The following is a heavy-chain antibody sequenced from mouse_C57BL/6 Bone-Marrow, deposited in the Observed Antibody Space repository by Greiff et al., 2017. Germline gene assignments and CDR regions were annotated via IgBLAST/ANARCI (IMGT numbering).Heavy chain of an antibody. CDR3: ARLYYGSSFDY. D-gene: IGHD1-1*01. Sequence: EVKLQESGPGLVKPSQTVFLTCTVTGISITTGNYRWSWIRQFPGNKLEWIGYIYYSGTITYNPSLTSRTTITRDTPKNQFFLEMNSLTAEDTATYYCARLYYGSSFDYWGQGTTLTVSS. CDR2: IYYSGTI. V-gene: IGHV3-5*01. J-gene: IGHJ2*01. CDR1: GISITTGNYR.